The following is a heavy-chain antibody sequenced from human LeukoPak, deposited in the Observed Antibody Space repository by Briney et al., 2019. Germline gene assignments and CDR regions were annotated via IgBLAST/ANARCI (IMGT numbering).Heavy chain of an antibody. Sequence: VASVKVSCKTSGYTFTSYYMHWVRQAPGQGLEWMGIINPSGGSTSYAQKLQGRVTMTGDTSTSTVYMELSSLRSEDTAEYYCARGPRWGRGYSMDAFDIWGQGTMVTVSS. CDR2: INPSGGST. J-gene: IGHJ3*02. CDR3: ARGPRWGRGYSMDAFDI. CDR1: GYTFTSYY. V-gene: IGHV1-46*01. D-gene: IGHD3-22*01.